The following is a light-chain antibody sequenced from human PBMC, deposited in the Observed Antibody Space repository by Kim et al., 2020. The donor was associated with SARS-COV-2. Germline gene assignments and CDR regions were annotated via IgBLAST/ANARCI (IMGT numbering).Light chain of an antibody. CDR1: QSVGSY. J-gene: IGKJ4*01. CDR2: EAS. Sequence: EIVLTQSPATLSLSPGDRATLSCRASQSVGSYLAWYQQKPGQPPRLLIYEASNRATDIPARFSGSGSGAEFTLTISGLEPEDSAVYYCQQRFNWPPLTFGGGTKVDIK. CDR3: QQRFNWPPLT. V-gene: IGKV3-11*01.